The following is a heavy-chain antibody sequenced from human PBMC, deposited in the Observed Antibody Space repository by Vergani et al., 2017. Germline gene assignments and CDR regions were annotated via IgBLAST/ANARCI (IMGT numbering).Heavy chain of an antibody. V-gene: IGHV1-2*02. CDR2: ISPKTGDT. Sequence: QVQLMQSGPVMKTPGGSMKVSCQASESPFSDYNIHLVRQAPGQGLQWMGWISPKTGDTDYLQRFQDRVTMTRDASTKTVYLKMTRLTSDDTAIYYCAHSWNFGRRDWFDSWGPGTLVTVSS. J-gene: IGHJ5*01. CDR3: AHSWNFGRRDWFDS. CDR1: ESPFSDYN. D-gene: IGHD1-26*01.